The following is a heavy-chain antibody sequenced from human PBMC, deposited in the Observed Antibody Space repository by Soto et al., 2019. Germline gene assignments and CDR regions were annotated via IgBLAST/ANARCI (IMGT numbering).Heavy chain of an antibody. CDR2: LSHDGSKK. J-gene: IGHJ4*02. CDR3: VKDLIGYCAGSTCNIFQS. Sequence: QVQLIESGGGVVQPGRSLRLSCAASGFIFNSYDMHWVRQAPGKGLEWVAFLSHDGSKKFYVDSLKGRITISRDNFNNTPYLEMTSPRPADTAVYSCVKDLIGYCAGSTCNIFQSWGQGALVTVSS. V-gene: IGHV3-30*18. CDR1: GFIFNSYD. D-gene: IGHD2-8*02.